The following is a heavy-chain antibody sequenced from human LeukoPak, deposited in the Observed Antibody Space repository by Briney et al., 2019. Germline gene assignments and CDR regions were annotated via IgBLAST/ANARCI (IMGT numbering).Heavy chain of an antibody. CDR3: AGGWLQFRFDY. V-gene: IGHV4-31*03. CDR1: GGSIRSDGYY. J-gene: IGHJ4*02. D-gene: IGHD5-24*01. Sequence: PSETLSLTCTVSGGSIRSDGYYWSWIRQYPGQGLEWIGSIFYSGSTNYNPSLKSRASMSVDTSKNQFSLKLSSVTAADTAVYYCAGGWLQFRFDYWGQGTLVTVSS. CDR2: IFYSGST.